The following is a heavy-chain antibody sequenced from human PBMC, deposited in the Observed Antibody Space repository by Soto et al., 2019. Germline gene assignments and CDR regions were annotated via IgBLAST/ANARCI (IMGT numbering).Heavy chain of an antibody. V-gene: IGHV4-4*02. CDR1: GDSINNGYW. J-gene: IGHJ6*02. CDR3: AGSSGWWRLDV. Sequence: QVQLQESGPGLVKPSGTLSLTCGVSGDSINNGYWWTWVRKPPGKGLEWIGEKHHSGSTNYNLSLKSRASISLAKSKNQFSLNLSSVTAADTAVYFCAGSSGWWRLDVWGQGTTVTVSS. CDR2: KHHSGST. D-gene: IGHD6-19*01.